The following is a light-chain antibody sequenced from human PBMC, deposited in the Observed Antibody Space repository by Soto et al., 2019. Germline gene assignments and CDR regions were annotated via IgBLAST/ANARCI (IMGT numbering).Light chain of an antibody. J-gene: IGKJ2*01. CDR1: QNISHY. Sequence: DIQMPQSPSSLSASVGYRVTITCQASQNISHYLNWYQQKPEKAHTLLIYDASTLETGVPSRFSGSGSWTDFTVTIISLQPDDIATYYCQQYDNLPRTFGQGTKLEIK. CDR2: DAS. CDR3: QQYDNLPRT. V-gene: IGKV1-33*01.